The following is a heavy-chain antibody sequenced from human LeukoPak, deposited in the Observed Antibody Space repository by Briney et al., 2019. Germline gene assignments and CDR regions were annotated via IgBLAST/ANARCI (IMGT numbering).Heavy chain of an antibody. CDR3: ASEDCSGGSCYSKVRYFDY. V-gene: IGHV1-69*04. J-gene: IGHJ4*02. D-gene: IGHD2-15*01. CDR1: GYTFTSYG. Sequence: SVKVSCKASGYTFTSYGISWVRQAPGQGLEWMGRIIPILGIANYAQKFQGRVTITADKSTSTAYMELSSLRSEDTAVYYCASEDCSGGSCYSKVRYFDYWAREPWSPSPQ. CDR2: IIPILGIA.